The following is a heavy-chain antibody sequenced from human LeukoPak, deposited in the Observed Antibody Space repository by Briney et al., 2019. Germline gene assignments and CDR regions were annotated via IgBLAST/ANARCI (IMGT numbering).Heavy chain of an antibody. J-gene: IGHJ6*02. CDR3: ATSYSRSSVYFYYGIDV. D-gene: IGHD6-6*01. V-gene: IGHV5-51*01. CDR2: VYPGDSDT. Sequence: GESLKISCKGSGYKFTNYWIGWVRQTPGKGLEWMGVVYPGDSDTKYSPSFQGQVTISADKSINAVFLQWSSLKASDTAMYYCATSYSRSSVYFYYGIDVWGQGTTVTVSS. CDR1: GYKFTNYW.